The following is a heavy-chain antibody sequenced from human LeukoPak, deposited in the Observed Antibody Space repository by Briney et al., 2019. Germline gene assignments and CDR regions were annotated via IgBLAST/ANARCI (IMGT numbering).Heavy chain of an antibody. D-gene: IGHD3-22*01. CDR3: AKSRARREGSSGSIDY. J-gene: IGHJ4*02. V-gene: IGHV3-23*01. Sequence: PGGSLRLSCAASGFTFTSYAMSWVRQAPGKGLEWVSAISGGGGTTYFADSVKGRFTISRDNSKNTLFLQVNSLRAEDTALYYCAKSRARREGSSGSIDYWGQGTLVTVSS. CDR1: GFTFTSYA. CDR2: ISGGGGTT.